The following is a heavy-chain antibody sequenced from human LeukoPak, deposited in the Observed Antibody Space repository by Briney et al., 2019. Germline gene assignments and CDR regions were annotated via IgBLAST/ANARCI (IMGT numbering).Heavy chain of an antibody. J-gene: IGHJ4*02. CDR2: IRYDGSNK. D-gene: IGHD3-10*01. Sequence: GGSLRLSCAASGFTFSSYGMHWVRQAPGTGLEWVAFIRYDGSNKYYADSVKGRFTISRDNSKNTLYLQMNSLRAEDTAVYYCAKDLTMVRGKYDYWGQGTLVTVSS. V-gene: IGHV3-30*02. CDR1: GFTFSSYG. CDR3: AKDLTMVRGKYDY.